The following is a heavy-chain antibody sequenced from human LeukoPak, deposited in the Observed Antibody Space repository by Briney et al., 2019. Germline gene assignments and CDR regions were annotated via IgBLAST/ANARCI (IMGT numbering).Heavy chain of an antibody. CDR2: ISGSGGST. V-gene: IGHV3-23*01. J-gene: IGHJ4*02. Sequence: GSLRLSCAASGFTFSSYAMSWVRQAPGKGLEWVSAISGSGGSTYYADSVKGRFTISRDNSRNTLYLQMNSLRAEDTAVYYCAKYQDGSGYPDYWGQGTLVTVSS. D-gene: IGHD3-22*01. CDR3: AKYQDGSGYPDY. CDR1: GFTFSSYA.